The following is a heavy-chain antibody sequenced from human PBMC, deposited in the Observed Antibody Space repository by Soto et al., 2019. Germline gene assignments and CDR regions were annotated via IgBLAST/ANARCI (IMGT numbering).Heavy chain of an antibody. CDR2: IYYSGST. Sequence: TLSLTCTVSGGSISSGGYYWSWIRQHPGKGLEWIGYIYYSGSTYYNPSLKSRVTISVDTSKNQFSLKLSSVTAADTAVYYCARTYDFQGVFDYWGQGTLVTVSS. CDR3: ARTYDFQGVFDY. D-gene: IGHD3-3*01. CDR1: GGSISSGGYY. J-gene: IGHJ4*02. V-gene: IGHV4-31*03.